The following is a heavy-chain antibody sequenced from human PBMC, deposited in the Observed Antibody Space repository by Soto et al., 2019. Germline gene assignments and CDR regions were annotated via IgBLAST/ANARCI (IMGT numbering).Heavy chain of an antibody. V-gene: IGHV1-18*01. Sequence: EASVKVSCKASGYTFTSYGISWVRQAPGQGLEWMGWISAYNGNTNYAQKLQGRVTVTTDTSTSTAYMELRSLRSDDTAVYYCARGYCSSTSCYYLNDYWGQGTLVTVS. J-gene: IGHJ4*02. CDR1: GYTFTSYG. D-gene: IGHD2-2*01. CDR2: ISAYNGNT. CDR3: ARGYCSSTSCYYLNDY.